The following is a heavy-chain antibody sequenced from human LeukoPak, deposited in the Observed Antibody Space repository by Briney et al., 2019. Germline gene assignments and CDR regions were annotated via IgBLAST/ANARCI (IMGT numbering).Heavy chain of an antibody. Sequence: GGSLRPSCAASGFTFSSYAINWVRQAPGGGLEWVSVIRGSGETTYYADSVKGRFTISRDNSKNTLYLQMNSLRAEDTAVYYCAKGRYYDSGNAFDIWGQGTVVTVSS. V-gene: IGHV3-23*01. CDR3: AKGRYYDSGNAFDI. D-gene: IGHD3-9*01. CDR2: IRGSGETT. CDR1: GFTFSSYA. J-gene: IGHJ3*02.